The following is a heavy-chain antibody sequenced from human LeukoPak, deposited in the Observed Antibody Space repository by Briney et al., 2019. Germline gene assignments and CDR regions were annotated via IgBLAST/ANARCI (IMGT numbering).Heavy chain of an antibody. CDR2: ISGYNGNT. Sequence: ASVKVTCKASGYTFTTCGITWLRQAPGQGLEWMGWISGYNGNTKYAQKLQGRVTMTTDTSARTAYMELRSLGSDDTAVYYCAREVYGHFDFWGQGTLVTVSS. CDR1: GYTFTTCG. V-gene: IGHV1-18*01. D-gene: IGHD2-8*01. J-gene: IGHJ4*02. CDR3: AREVYGHFDF.